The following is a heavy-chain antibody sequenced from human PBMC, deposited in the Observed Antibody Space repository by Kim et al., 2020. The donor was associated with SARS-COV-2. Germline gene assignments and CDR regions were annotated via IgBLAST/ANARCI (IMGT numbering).Heavy chain of an antibody. J-gene: IGHJ6*02. CDR2: IVVGSGNT. V-gene: IGHV1-58*01. CDR1: GFTFTSSA. CDR3: AADNPTVTIPSNYYYYGMDV. D-gene: IGHD4-17*01. Sequence: ASVKVSCKASGFTFTSSAVQWVRQARGQRLEWIGWIVVGSGNTNYAQKFQERVTITRDMSTSTAYMELSSLRSEDTAVYYCAADNPTVTIPSNYYYYGMDVWGQGTTVTVSS.